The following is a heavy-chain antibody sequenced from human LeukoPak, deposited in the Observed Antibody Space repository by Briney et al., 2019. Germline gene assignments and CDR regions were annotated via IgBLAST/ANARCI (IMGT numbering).Heavy chain of an antibody. J-gene: IGHJ6*04. V-gene: IGHV3-21*01. Sequence: PGGSLRLSCAASRFTFSSYSMNWVRQAPGKGLEWVSSISSSSSYIYYTDSMKGRFTISRDNAKISLYLQMNSLRAEDTAVYYCVRRGSANDYGMDVCGKGTTVTVS. D-gene: IGHD3-16*01. CDR2: ISSSSSYI. CDR3: VRRGSANDYGMDV. CDR1: RFTFSSYS.